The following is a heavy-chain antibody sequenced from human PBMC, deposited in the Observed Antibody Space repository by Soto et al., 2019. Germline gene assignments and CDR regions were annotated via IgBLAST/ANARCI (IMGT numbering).Heavy chain of an antibody. CDR3: ARGQRNTAMLLSQYYYYGMDV. J-gene: IGHJ6*02. V-gene: IGHV4-34*01. Sequence: PSETLSLTCAVYGGSFSGHYWSWIRQPPGKGLEWIGEINHSGSTNYNPSLKSRVTISVDTSKNQFSLKLRSVTAADTAVYYCARGQRNTAMLLSQYYYYGMDVWGQGTTVTVSS. CDR2: INHSGST. D-gene: IGHD5-18*01. CDR1: GGSFSGHY.